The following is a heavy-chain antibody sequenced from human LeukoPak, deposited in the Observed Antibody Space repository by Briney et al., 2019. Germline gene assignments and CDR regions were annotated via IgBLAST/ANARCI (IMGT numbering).Heavy chain of an antibody. V-gene: IGHV1-69*04. J-gene: IGHJ4*02. CDR1: GGTFSSYA. Sequence: ASVKVSCKASGGTFSSYAISWVRQAPGQGLEWMGRIIPILGIANYAQKFQGRVTITADKSTSTAYMELSSLRSEDTAAYYCARGEAAAYTYFDYWGQGTLVTVSS. CDR2: IIPILGIA. D-gene: IGHD6-13*01. CDR3: ARGEAAAYTYFDY.